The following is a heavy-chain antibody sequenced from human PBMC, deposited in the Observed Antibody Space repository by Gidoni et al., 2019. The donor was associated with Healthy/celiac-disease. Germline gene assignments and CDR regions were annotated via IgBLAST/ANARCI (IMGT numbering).Heavy chain of an antibody. CDR2: TYYRSKWYN. J-gene: IGHJ4*02. CDR3: ARDQSGSYPGGYYFGS. Sequence: QVQLQQSGPGLVKPSQPLSLTCAISGDSVSSNSAAWNWIRQSPSRGLDWLGRTYYRSKWYNDYAVSVKSRITSNPDTSKNQFSLQLNSVSPEDTAVYYCARDQSGSYPGGYYFGSWGQGTLVIVSS. D-gene: IGHD1-26*01. V-gene: IGHV6-1*01. CDR1: GDSVSSNSAA.